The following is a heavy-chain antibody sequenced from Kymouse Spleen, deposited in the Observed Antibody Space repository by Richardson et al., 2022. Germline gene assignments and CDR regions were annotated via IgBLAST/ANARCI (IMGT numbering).Heavy chain of an antibody. D-gene: IGHD3-10*01. Sequence: QVQLQQWGAGLLKPSETLSLTCAVYGGSFSGYYWSWIRQPPGKGLEWIGEINHSGSTNYNPSLKSRVTISVDTSKNQFSLKLSSVTAADTAVYYCARESFMVRGAPFDYWGQGTLVTVSS. CDR3: ARESFMVRGAPFDY. V-gene: IGHV4-34*01. CDR1: GGSFSGYY. J-gene: IGHJ4*02. CDR2: INHSGST.